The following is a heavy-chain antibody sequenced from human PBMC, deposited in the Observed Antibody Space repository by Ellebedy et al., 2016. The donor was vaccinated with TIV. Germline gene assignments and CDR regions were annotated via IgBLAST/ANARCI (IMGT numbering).Heavy chain of an antibody. D-gene: IGHD3-10*01. CDR3: ARGWFGSGMGV. J-gene: IGHJ6*02. V-gene: IGHV6-1*01. Sequence: SQTLSLTCVISGDSVSTDIGWNWIRQSPSRGLEWLGRTYYRSKWNNDYAVSLKSRITINPDTSKNLFSLQLNSVTPEDTAVYYCARGWFGSGMGVWGQGTTATVFS. CDR2: TYYRSKWNN. CDR1: GDSVSTDIG.